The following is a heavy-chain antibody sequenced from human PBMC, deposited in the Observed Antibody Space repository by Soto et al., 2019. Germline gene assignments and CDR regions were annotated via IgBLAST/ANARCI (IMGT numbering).Heavy chain of an antibody. V-gene: IGHV1-3*01. CDR3: ARTSGYYVYDY. J-gene: IGHJ4*02. D-gene: IGHD3-22*01. Sequence: KFQGRVTITRDTSASTAYMELSSLRSEDTAVYYCARTSGYYVYDYWGQGTLVTVSS.